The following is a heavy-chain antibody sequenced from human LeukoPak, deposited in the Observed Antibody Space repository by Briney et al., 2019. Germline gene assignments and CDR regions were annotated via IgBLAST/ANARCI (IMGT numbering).Heavy chain of an antibody. Sequence: GGPLRLSCAASGFTFSSYAMSWVRQAPGKGLEWVSAISGSGGSTYYADSVKGRFTISRDNSKNTLYLQLNSLRAEDTAVYYCARDSTYYYDSGSSGPHYFDNWGQGTLVTVSS. J-gene: IGHJ4*02. CDR2: ISGSGGST. D-gene: IGHD3-10*01. V-gene: IGHV3-23*01. CDR1: GFTFSSYA. CDR3: ARDSTYYYDSGSSGPHYFDN.